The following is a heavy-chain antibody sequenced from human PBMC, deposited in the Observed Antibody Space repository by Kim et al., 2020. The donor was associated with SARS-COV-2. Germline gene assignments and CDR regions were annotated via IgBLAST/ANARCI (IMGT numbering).Heavy chain of an antibody. CDR2: ISGSGGST. V-gene: IGHV3-23*01. J-gene: IGHJ6*02. CDR1: GFTFSSYA. D-gene: IGHD6-13*01. Sequence: GGSLRLSCAASGFTFSSYAMSWVRQAPGKGLEWVSAISGSGGSTYYADSVKGRFTISRDNSKNTLYLQMNSLRAEDTAVYYCVSAYSSSWYDYYYYYGMDVWGQGTTVTVSS. CDR3: VSAYSSSWYDYYYYYGMDV.